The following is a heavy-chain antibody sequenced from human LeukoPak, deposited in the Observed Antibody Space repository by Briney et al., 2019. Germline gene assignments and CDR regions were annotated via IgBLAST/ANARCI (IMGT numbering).Heavy chain of an antibody. D-gene: IGHD3-22*01. J-gene: IGHJ4*02. Sequence: PSETLSLTCTVSGGSISSSSYYWGWIRQPPGKGLEWIGSIYYSGSTYYNPSLQSRVTISVDTSKNQFSLKLSSVTAADTAVYYCARVNYYDSSGYRPREDYWGQGTLVTVSS. CDR1: GGSISSSSYY. CDR3: ARVNYYDSSGYRPREDY. V-gene: IGHV4-39*07. CDR2: IYYSGST.